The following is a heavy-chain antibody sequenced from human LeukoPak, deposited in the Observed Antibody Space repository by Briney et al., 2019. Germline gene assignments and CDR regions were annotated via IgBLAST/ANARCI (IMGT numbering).Heavy chain of an antibody. D-gene: IGHD6-13*01. CDR1: GFTFSSYA. J-gene: IGHJ6*04. Sequence: GGSLRLSCVASGFTFSSYAMNWVRQAPGKGLEWVSAISGSGSTTYYADSVKGRFTISRDNSKNTLFLQMNSLTAEDTAVYYCARSIAAAGTMDVWGKGTTVTVSS. V-gene: IGHV3-23*01. CDR3: ARSIAAAGTMDV. CDR2: ISGSGSTT.